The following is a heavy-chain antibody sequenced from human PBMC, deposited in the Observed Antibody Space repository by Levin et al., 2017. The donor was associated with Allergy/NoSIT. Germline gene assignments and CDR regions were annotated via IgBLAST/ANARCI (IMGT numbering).Heavy chain of an antibody. CDR1: GYTFSAHP. V-gene: IGHV3-48*04. CDR3: ARDSGSAGADDY. D-gene: IGHD3-10*01. Sequence: RTGGSLRLSCVASGYTFSAHPMTWVRQGPGKGLEWVSYISGDSGTIFTADSMRGRFTISRDNAKNSLYLQMNSLRPEDTALYYCARDSGSAGADDYWGRGTLVTVSS. J-gene: IGHJ4*02. CDR2: ISGDSGTI.